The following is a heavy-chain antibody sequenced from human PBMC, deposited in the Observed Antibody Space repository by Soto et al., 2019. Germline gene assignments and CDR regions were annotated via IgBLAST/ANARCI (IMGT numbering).Heavy chain of an antibody. CDR1: GFIYSSCA. D-gene: IGHD2-8*02. Sequence: QVQLVESGGGVVQPGRSLRLSCSASGFIYSSCAMHWVRQVPGKGLEWLAVVSHDGTLYPYADSVKGRFTISRDNSRKMLYLQMNSLRPDDTAVYYCMKDRSDIWSFDYWGQGTLVTVSS. CDR2: VSHDGTLY. J-gene: IGHJ4*02. CDR3: MKDRSDIWSFDY. V-gene: IGHV3-30*18.